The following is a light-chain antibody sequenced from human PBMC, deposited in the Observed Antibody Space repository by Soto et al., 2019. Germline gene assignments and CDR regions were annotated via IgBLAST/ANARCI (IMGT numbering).Light chain of an antibody. J-gene: IGLJ1*01. Sequence: QSALTQPASVSGSPGQSITISCTGTSSDVGGYNYVSWYQQHPGKVPKLMIYDVSNRPSGVSYRFSGSKSGNTASLTISGLQADDEADYYCSSYTSSSTRVFGTGTKVTVL. CDR3: SSYTSSSTRV. V-gene: IGLV2-14*03. CDR1: SSDVGGYNY. CDR2: DVS.